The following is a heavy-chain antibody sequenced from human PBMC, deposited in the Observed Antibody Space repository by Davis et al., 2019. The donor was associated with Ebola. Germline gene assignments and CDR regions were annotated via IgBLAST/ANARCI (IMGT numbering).Heavy chain of an antibody. CDR2: IYDQST. CDR3: VTTQWLREFDN. V-gene: IGHV3-53*05. CDR1: GFTVSSNH. Sequence: PGGSLRLSCTASGFTVSSNHMSWVRQAPGKGLEWVSVIYDQSTAYADAVRGRFIISRDKSNNTLYLEMSSLRVDDTAVYYCVTTQWLREFDNWGQGTLVTVSS. J-gene: IGHJ4*02. D-gene: IGHD6-19*01.